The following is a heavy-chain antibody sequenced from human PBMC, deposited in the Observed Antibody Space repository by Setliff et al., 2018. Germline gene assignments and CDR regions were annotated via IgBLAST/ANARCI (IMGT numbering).Heavy chain of an antibody. Sequence: ASVKVSCKASGYTFTGYYMHWVRQAPGQGLEWMGWINPNSGGTNPAQKFQGRVTMTRDTSISTAYMELSSLRSDDTAVYYCARHGGWTPFDFWGQGALVTVSS. CDR2: INPNSGGT. D-gene: IGHD2-15*01. CDR3: ARHGGWTPFDF. V-gene: IGHV1-2*02. CDR1: GYTFTGYY. J-gene: IGHJ4*02.